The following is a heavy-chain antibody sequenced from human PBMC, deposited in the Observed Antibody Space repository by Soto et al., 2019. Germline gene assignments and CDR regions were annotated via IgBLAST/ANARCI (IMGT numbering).Heavy chain of an antibody. J-gene: IGHJ6*02. CDR2: IGAADDP. Sequence: GESLKISCAASGFTFSAYDMHWVRQTTGKGLEWVSAIGAADDPYYLGSVKGRFTISRENAKNSLYLQMNSLRAEGTAVYYCARAYSGRLPRRADYYFAMDVWGQGTTVTVSS. D-gene: IGHD2-15*01. CDR1: GFTFSAYD. CDR3: ARAYSGRLPRRADYYFAMDV. V-gene: IGHV3-13*05.